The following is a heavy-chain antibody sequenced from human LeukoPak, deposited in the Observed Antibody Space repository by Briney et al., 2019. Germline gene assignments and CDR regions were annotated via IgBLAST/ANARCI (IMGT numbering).Heavy chain of an antibody. Sequence: SETLSLTCSFHGDSITYYFWSWVRQPPGKGLEWIGYVFYTGSTNYNPSLMGRVTISLDTSKNQFSLRLTSVTAADTAVYYCATGRVYYASEFWGQGAPVTVSS. CDR1: GDSITYYF. V-gene: IGHV4-59*03. J-gene: IGHJ1*01. CDR2: VFYTGST. D-gene: IGHD3-10*01. CDR3: ATGRVYYASEF.